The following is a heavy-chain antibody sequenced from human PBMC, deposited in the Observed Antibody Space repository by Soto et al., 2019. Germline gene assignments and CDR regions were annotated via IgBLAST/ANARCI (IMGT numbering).Heavy chain of an antibody. Sequence: SETLSLTCTVSGGSISSGGYYWSWIRQHPGKGLEWIGYIYYSGSTYYNPSLKSRVTISVDTSKNQFSLKLSSVTAADTAVYYCAREMRAVATLNWFDPWGQGTLVTVSS. CDR3: AREMRAVATLNWFDP. D-gene: IGHD6-19*01. J-gene: IGHJ5*02. CDR1: GGSISSGGYY. CDR2: IYYSGST. V-gene: IGHV4-31*03.